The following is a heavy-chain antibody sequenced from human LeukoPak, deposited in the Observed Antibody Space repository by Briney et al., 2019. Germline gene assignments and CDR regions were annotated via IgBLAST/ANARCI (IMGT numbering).Heavy chain of an antibody. Sequence: PGGSLRLSCAASGFTFSSYAMHWVRQAPGKGLEWVAVISYDGSNKYYADSVKGRFTISRDNSKNTLYLQMNSLRGEDTAAYYCAREAEGTRPDLDYWGQGTLVTVSS. CDR1: GFTFSSYA. J-gene: IGHJ4*02. CDR2: ISYDGSNK. D-gene: IGHD6-6*01. V-gene: IGHV3-30-3*01. CDR3: AREAEGTRPDLDY.